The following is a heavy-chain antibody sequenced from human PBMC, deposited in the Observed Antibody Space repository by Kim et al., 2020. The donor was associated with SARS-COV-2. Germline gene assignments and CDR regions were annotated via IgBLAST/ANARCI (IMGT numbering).Heavy chain of an antibody. Sequence: SETLSLTCAVYGGSFSGYYWSWIRQPPGKGLEWIGEINHSGSTNYNPSLKSRVTISVDTSKNQFSLKLSSVTAADTAVYYCARGRGAARFRLDPFDYWGQGTLVTVSS. CDR3: ARGRGAARFRLDPFDY. V-gene: IGHV4-34*01. J-gene: IGHJ4*02. D-gene: IGHD6-6*01. CDR1: GGSFSGYY. CDR2: INHSGST.